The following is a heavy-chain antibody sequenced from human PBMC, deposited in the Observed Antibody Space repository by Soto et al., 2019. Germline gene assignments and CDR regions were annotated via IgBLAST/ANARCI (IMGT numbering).Heavy chain of an antibody. CDR2: INSACIIT. CDR3: AREPRDTVVLVGATAGFDY. D-gene: IGHD2-15*01. J-gene: IGHJ4*02. CDR1: GFTFINYW. Sequence: PGGSLILSCTASGFTFINYWMHWVRQAPGKGLVCVSRINSACIITTYADSLKGRFTIAIDNANDTVYLQMNSLRAEDTAVYYCAREPRDTVVLVGATAGFDYWGRGTLVTVSS. V-gene: IGHV3-74*01.